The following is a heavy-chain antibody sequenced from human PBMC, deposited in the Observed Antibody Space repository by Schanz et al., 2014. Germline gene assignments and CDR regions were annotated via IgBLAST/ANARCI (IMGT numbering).Heavy chain of an antibody. Sequence: QVQLVQSGAEVKKPGASVKVSCKASGYTFTSDSMHWVRQAPGQGLEWMGMINPSGGSTTYAQKFQGRVTVARDTSTSTVFMELSSLRSADTAVYYCAKDRVDAAAGGNYWGQGTLVTVSS. D-gene: IGHD6-13*01. CDR2: INPSGGST. J-gene: IGHJ4*02. V-gene: IGHV1-46*03. CDR3: AKDRVDAAAGGNY. CDR1: GYTFTSDS.